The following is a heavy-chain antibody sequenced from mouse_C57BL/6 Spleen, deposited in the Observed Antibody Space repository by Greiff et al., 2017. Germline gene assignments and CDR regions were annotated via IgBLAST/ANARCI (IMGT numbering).Heavy chain of an antibody. CDR3: AREGYYGSRDFDY. V-gene: IGHV1-50*01. J-gene: IGHJ2*01. D-gene: IGHD1-1*01. Sequence: QVQLQQPGAELVKPGASVKLSCKASGYTFTSYWMQWVKQRPGQGLEWIGEIDPSDSYTHYNQKFKGKATLTVDTSSSTAYMQLSSLTSEDSAVYYCAREGYYGSRDFDYWGQGTTLTVSS. CDR2: IDPSDSYT. CDR1: GYTFTSYW.